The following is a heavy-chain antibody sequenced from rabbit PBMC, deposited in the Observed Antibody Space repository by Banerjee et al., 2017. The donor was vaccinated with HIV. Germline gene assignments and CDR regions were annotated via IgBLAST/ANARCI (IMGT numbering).Heavy chain of an antibody. CDR2: IYAGSSGST. J-gene: IGHJ6*01. CDR1: GFSFSSSYW. CDR3: ARGYAGSYLYYGMDL. V-gene: IGHV1S40*01. Sequence: QSLEESGGDLVKPGASLTLTCTASGFSFSSSYWICWVRQAPGKGLEWITCIYAGSSGSTYYASWAKGRFTISKTSSTTVTLQMTSLTAADTATYFCARGYAGSYLYYGMDLWGPGTLVTVS. D-gene: IGHD4-2*01.